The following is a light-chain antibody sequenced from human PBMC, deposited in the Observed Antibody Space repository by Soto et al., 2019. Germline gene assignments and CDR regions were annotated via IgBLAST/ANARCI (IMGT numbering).Light chain of an antibody. CDR1: QSVSRY. V-gene: IGKV3-11*01. CDR3: QQRSNWSIT. Sequence: EIVMTQSTGTLFLSPGERATLSCRASQSVSRYLAWYTQKTGQAPRLLIYDASNRATGIPARLSGSEYGKDFTLNISSLEPEDGAVYDGQQRSNWSITFCQGTRLEIK. CDR2: DAS. J-gene: IGKJ5*01.